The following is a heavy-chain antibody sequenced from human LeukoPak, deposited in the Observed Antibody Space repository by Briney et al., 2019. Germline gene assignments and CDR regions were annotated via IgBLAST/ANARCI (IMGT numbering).Heavy chain of an antibody. CDR1: GGSISSHY. D-gene: IGHD1-26*01. CDR2: IYYSGST. J-gene: IGHJ4*02. CDR3: ARHVDGIVGAYFDY. Sequence: SETLSLTCTVSGGSISSHYWSRIRQPPGKGLEWIGYIYYSGSTNYNPSLKSRVTVSVDTSKNQFSLKLSSVTAADTAVYYCARHVDGIVGAYFDYWGQGTLVTVSS. V-gene: IGHV4-59*08.